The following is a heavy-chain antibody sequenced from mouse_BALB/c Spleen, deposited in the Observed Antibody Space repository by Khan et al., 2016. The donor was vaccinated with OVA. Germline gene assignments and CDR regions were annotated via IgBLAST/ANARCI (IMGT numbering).Heavy chain of an antibody. D-gene: IGHD2-1*01. CDR3: ARSGGNFHWYFDV. J-gene: IGHJ1*01. V-gene: IGHV5-17*02. Sequence: EVELVESGGGLVQPGGSRKLSCAASGFTFSNFGMHWVRQAPNKGLEWVAYISSGSSTIYYVDTVKGRFTISRDNPKNTLFLQMTSLRSEDTAIYYCARSGGNFHWYFDVWGAGTSVTVS. CDR1: GFTFSNFG. CDR2: ISSGSSTI.